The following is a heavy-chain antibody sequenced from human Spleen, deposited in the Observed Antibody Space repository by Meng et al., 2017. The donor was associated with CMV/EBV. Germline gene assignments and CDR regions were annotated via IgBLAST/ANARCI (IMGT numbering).Heavy chain of an antibody. CDR2: NNHTRST. CDR1: GGYFSGYD. CDR3: ARGRRAAAGCFDY. J-gene: IGHJ4*02. D-gene: IGHD6-13*01. V-gene: IGHV4-34*01. Sequence: VQLVQWGAGVVKAADSWYLTWSVFGGYFSGYDRRWIRQAPGKGLGWIRENNHTRSTNYNPSRKSRVTISVDTTKNQFSLRLSSVTAADTAVDYCARGRRAAAGCFDYWGQGTLVTVSS.